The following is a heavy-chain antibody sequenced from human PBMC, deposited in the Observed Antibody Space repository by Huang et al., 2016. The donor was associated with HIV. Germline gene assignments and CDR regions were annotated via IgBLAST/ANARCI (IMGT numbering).Heavy chain of an antibody. CDR2: IVYRGST. CDR3: ARHFSYYDSSGYTPWDAFDI. D-gene: IGHD3-22*01. CDR1: GGSITSSSYY. V-gene: IGHV4-39*01. Sequence: QLQLQGSGPGLVKPSETLSLTCTVSGGSITSSSYYWGWLRQPPGKGLEWVGSIVYRGSTDYNPPLRSRVTVSVDTSKSQFSLKLSSVTAADTAVYYCARHFSYYDSSGYTPWDAFDIWGQGTMVTVSS. J-gene: IGHJ3*02.